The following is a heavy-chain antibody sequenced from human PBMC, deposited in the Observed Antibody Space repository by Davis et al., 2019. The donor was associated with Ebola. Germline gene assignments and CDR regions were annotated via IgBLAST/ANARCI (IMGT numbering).Heavy chain of an antibody. CDR2: INSDGSNT. Sequence: GESLKISCAASGFTFSSYWMHWVRQAPGKGLVWVSRINSDGSNTNYADSVKGRFTISRDNSKNTLYLQMNSLRAEDTAVYYCAKADPQQYFDYWGQGTLVTVSS. V-gene: IGHV3-74*01. CDR1: GFTFSSYW. CDR3: AKADPQQYFDY. J-gene: IGHJ4*02.